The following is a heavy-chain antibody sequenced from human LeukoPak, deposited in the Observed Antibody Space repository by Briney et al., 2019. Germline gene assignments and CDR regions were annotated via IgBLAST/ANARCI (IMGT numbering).Heavy chain of an antibody. J-gene: IGHJ4*02. CDR3: ARSWLWDRHFDY. CDR1: GGSISSYY. V-gene: IGHV4-59*12. Sequence: SETLSLTCTVSGGSISSYYWSWIRQPPGKGLEWIGCIYYSGYTNYKSSLKSRVTMSVDTSKNQFSLKLSSVTAADTAVYYCARSWLWDRHFDYWGQGTLVTVSS. D-gene: IGHD3-22*01. CDR2: IYYSGYT.